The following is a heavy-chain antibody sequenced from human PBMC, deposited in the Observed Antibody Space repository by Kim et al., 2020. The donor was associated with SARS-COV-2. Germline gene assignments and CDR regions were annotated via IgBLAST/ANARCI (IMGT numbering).Heavy chain of an antibody. CDR3: ARSIGYDSYYYYGMDV. Sequence: KFQGRVTITADDSTSTAYMELSSLGSEDTAVYYCARSIGYDSYYYYGMDVWGQGTTVTVSS. J-gene: IGHJ6*02. V-gene: IGHV1-69*01. D-gene: IGHD5-12*01.